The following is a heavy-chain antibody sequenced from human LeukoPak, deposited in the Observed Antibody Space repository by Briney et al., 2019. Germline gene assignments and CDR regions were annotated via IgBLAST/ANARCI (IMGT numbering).Heavy chain of an antibody. CDR1: GSTFTSYG. J-gene: IGHJ4*02. V-gene: IGHV3-33*01. Sequence: GRSLRLSCAASGSTFTSYGMHWVRQAPGKGLEWVAVIWYDGSNQYYADSVKGRFTISRDNPKNTVYLQMNSLRVEDTAVYYCARELEIAVAGTLGYWGQGTLVTVSS. D-gene: IGHD6-19*01. CDR3: ARELEIAVAGTLGY. CDR2: IWYDGSNQ.